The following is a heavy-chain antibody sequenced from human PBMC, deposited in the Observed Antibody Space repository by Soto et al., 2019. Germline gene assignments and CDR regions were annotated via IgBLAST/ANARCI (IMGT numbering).Heavy chain of an antibody. CDR2: TRNKANSYTT. D-gene: IGHD1-26*01. CDR1: GFTFSDHY. Sequence: GGSLRLSCAASGFTFSDHYMDWVRQAPGKGLERVGRTRNKANSYTTEYAASVKGGFTISRDDSKNSLYLQMNSLKTEDTAVYYCARRSYGWYYYYGMDVWGQGTTVTVSS. V-gene: IGHV3-72*01. J-gene: IGHJ6*02. CDR3: ARRSYGWYYYYGMDV.